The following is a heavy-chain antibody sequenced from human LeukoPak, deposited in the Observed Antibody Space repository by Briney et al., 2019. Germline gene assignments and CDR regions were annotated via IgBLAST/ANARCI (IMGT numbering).Heavy chain of an antibody. CDR1: EFTFSRYN. CDR2: MGSNSTYI. D-gene: IGHD2-15*01. V-gene: IGHV3-21*01. Sequence: GGSLRLSCAASEFTFSRYNMNWVRQAPGKGLEWVSSMGSNSTYIYYADSVKGRFTISRDNAKNSLYLQMNSLRAEDTAVYYCARVAGYCGGGSCDSGNWFDPWGQGTLVTVSS. J-gene: IGHJ5*02. CDR3: ARVAGYCGGGSCDSGNWFDP.